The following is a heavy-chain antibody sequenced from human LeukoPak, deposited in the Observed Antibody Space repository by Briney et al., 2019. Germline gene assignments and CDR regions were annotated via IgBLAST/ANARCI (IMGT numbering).Heavy chain of an antibody. Sequence: SETLSLTCTVSGGSISSYYWSWIRQPPGKGLEWIGYIYYSGSTNYNPSLKSRVTISVDTSKNQFSLKLSSVTAADTAVYYCATNYYYDSSGYSIWGQGTLVTVSS. J-gene: IGHJ4*02. CDR2: IYYSGST. V-gene: IGHV4-59*12. D-gene: IGHD3-22*01. CDR1: GGSISSYY. CDR3: ATNYYYDSSGYSI.